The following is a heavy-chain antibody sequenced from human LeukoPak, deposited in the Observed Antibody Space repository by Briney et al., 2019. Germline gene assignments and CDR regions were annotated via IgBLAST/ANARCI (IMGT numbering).Heavy chain of an antibody. CDR1: GFTFSSYW. D-gene: IGHD6-6*01. Sequence: AGSRRLSCAASGFTFSSYWMSWVRQVQGKGLEWVANIKQDGSEKYYVDSVKGRFTISRDNPKNSLYLQMNSLRAEDTAVYYCARKSREYSSSTLTHYYYYYYMDVWGKGTTVTVSS. V-gene: IGHV3-7*01. J-gene: IGHJ6*03. CDR3: ARKSREYSSSTLTHYYYYYYMDV. CDR2: IKQDGSEK.